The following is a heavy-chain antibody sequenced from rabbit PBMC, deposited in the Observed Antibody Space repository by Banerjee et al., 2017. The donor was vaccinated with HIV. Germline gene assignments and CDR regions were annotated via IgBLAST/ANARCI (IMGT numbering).Heavy chain of an antibody. CDR1: GFSFSSSYY. J-gene: IGHJ4*01. CDR2: IYAGSSGST. CDR3: ARDPNYADIGDDGYGRGFNL. D-gene: IGHD6-1*01. V-gene: IGHV1S40*01. Sequence: QSLEESGGDLVKPGASLTLTCTASGFSFSSSYYMCWVRQAPGKGLEWIACIYAGSSGSTYYASWAKGRFTISKTSSTTVTLQMTSLTAADTATYFCARDPNYADIGDDGYGRGFNLWGPGTLVTVS.